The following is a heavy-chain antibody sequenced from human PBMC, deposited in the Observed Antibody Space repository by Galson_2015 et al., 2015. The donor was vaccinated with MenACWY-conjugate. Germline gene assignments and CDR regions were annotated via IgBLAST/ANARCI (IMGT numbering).Heavy chain of an antibody. CDR1: GFTFSTYA. J-gene: IGHJ4*02. Sequence: SLRLSCAASGFTFSTYAMSWVRQAPGKGLEWVASIISSGGKTYYGDSVKGRFTISADNSKNTLYLQMSSLRAEDTAVYYCAKVDKDYGDFWWFRYWGQGTQVTVSS. V-gene: IGHV3-23*01. D-gene: IGHD4-17*01. CDR3: AKVDKDYGDFWWFRY. CDR2: IISSGGKT.